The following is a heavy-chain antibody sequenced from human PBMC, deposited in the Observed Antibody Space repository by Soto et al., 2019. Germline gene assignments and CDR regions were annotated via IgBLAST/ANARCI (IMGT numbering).Heavy chain of an antibody. J-gene: IGHJ4*02. D-gene: IGHD3-3*01. Sequence: SETLSLTCTVSGGSISSYYWSWIRQPPGKGLEWIGYIYYSGSTNYNPSLKSRVTISVDTSKNQFSLKLSSVTAADTAVYYCARERTIFGFGRGLHFDYWGQGTLVTVSS. CDR3: ARERTIFGFGRGLHFDY. CDR1: GGSISSYY. V-gene: IGHV4-59*01. CDR2: IYYSGST.